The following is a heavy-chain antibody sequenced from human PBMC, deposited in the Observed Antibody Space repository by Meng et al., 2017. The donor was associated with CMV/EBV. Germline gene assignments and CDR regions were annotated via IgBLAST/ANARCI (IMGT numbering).Heavy chain of an antibody. Sequence: GESLKISCAASGFTFSSYSMNWVRQAPGKGLEWVSSISSSSSYIYYADSVKGRFTISRDNAKNSLYLQMNSLRAEDTAVYYCARGPLDIVATIRLCSNDYWGQGALVTVSS. V-gene: IGHV3-21*01. D-gene: IGHD5-12*01. CDR2: ISSSSSYI. J-gene: IGHJ4*02. CDR3: ARGPLDIVATIRLCSNDY. CDR1: GFTFSSYS.